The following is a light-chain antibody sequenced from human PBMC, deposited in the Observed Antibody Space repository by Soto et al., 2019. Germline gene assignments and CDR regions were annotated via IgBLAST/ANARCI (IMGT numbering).Light chain of an antibody. CDR3: LSFDSSLSVV. Sequence: QSVLTQPPSVSGAPGQRVTISCTGSSSNIGAGYVVHWYQQLPGRAPKLLIYGNTNRPSGVPDRFSGSKSGTSASLAITGLQVEDEADYYCLSFDSSLSVVFGGGTKLTVL. J-gene: IGLJ2*01. CDR2: GNT. V-gene: IGLV1-40*01. CDR1: SSNIGAGYV.